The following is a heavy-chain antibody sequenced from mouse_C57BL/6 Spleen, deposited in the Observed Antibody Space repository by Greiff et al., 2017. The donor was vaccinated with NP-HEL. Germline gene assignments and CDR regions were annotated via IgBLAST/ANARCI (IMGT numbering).Heavy chain of an antibody. CDR3: ARSHITTVVGNYYAMDY. J-gene: IGHJ4*01. Sequence: VQLQQSGAELVRPGSSVKLSCKASGYTFTSYWMHWVKQRPIQGLEWIGNIDPSDSETHYNQKFKDKATLTVDKSSSTAYMQLSSLTSEDSAVYYCARSHITTVVGNYYAMDYWGQGTSVTVSS. CDR1: GYTFTSYW. D-gene: IGHD1-1*01. V-gene: IGHV1-52*01. CDR2: IDPSDSET.